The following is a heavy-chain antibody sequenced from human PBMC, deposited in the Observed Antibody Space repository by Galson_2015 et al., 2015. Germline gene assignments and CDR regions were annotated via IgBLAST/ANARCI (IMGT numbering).Heavy chain of an antibody. CDR2: ISGSSSDR. D-gene: IGHD6-19*01. CDR3: ARDRSTSWTGEYSTGWYGWFDA. Sequence: SLRLSCAASGFSFSDYYMSWIRQAPGKGLEWVSYISGSSSDRKYADSVKGRFTIFRDNAKKSLYLQMNSLRAEDTAVYYCARDRSTSWTGEYSTGWYGWFDAWGQGTLVTVSS. CDR1: GFSFSDYY. V-gene: IGHV3-11*05. J-gene: IGHJ5*02.